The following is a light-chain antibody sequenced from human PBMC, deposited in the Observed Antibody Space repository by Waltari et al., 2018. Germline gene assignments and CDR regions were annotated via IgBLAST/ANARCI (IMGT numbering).Light chain of an antibody. CDR3: QHYNNWPPA. V-gene: IGKV3-15*01. J-gene: IGKJ1*01. CDR1: QRIVTN. CDR2: AGS. Sequence: EIVMTQSPGTLSVSPGERATLSCRASQRIVTNLAWYQQKPGQAPRLLIYAGSARASDIPARFSGSESGTEFTLTISSLQSEDFGIYYCQHYNNWPPAFGQGTKVEIK.